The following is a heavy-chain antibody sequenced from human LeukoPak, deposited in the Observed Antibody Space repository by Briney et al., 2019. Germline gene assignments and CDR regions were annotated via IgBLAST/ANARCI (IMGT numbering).Heavy chain of an antibody. CDR2: INPNSGGT. V-gene: IGHV1-2*02. J-gene: IGHJ3*02. D-gene: IGHD6-6*01. CDR1: GYTFTGYY. Sequence: GASVKVSCKASGYTFTGYYMHWVRQAPGQGLEWMGWINPNSGGTNYAQKFQGRVTMTRDTSISTAYMELSRLRSDDTAVYYCARGPRYSSSSYAFDIWGQGTMVTVSS. CDR3: ARGPRYSSSSYAFDI.